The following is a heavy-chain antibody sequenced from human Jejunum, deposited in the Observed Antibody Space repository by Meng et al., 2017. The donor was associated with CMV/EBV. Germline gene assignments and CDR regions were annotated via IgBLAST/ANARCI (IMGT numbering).Heavy chain of an antibody. CDR1: GGSLSSSSNY. Sequence: QFQLRESGPGLVRPSETLSLPCSSSGGSLSSSSNYWGWVRQPPGKGLEWIGNMYYDGSQYYNPSLKSRVSIFADLSRNQFSLRLASVSAADTAMYYCAFMRGQPRRNYFDFWGPGTLVTVSS. D-gene: IGHD1-14*01. V-gene: IGHV4-39*07. CDR2: MYYDGSQ. CDR3: AFMRGQPRRNYFDF. J-gene: IGHJ5*01.